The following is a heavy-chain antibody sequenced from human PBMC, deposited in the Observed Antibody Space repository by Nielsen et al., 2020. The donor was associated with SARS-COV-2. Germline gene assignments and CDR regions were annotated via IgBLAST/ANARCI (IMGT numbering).Heavy chain of an antibody. Sequence: SETLSLTCTVSGGSISSSSYYWGWIRQPPGKGLEWIGSIYYSGNTNYHPSLGSRVTISIDHSKDHFSLELTYVTAADTAVYYCAGGPGYSSSSFDIWGQGTLVTVSS. CDR3: AGGPGYSSSSFDI. V-gene: IGHV4-39*07. J-gene: IGHJ4*02. CDR1: GGSISSSSYY. D-gene: IGHD6-6*01. CDR2: IYYSGNT.